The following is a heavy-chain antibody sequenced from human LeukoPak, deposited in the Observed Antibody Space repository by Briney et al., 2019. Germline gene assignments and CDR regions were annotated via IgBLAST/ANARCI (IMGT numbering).Heavy chain of an antibody. CDR2: ITGNSHTI. CDR3: ARDMGIVTGYYVDY. CDR1: GFTFSSYA. J-gene: IGHJ4*02. V-gene: IGHV3-48*01. D-gene: IGHD3-9*01. Sequence: GGSLRLSCAASGFTFSSYAMHWVRQAPGKGLEWVSYITGNSHTIYYADSVKGRFTISRDNAKNSLHLQMNSLRAEDTAVYYCARDMGIVTGYYVDYWGQGTLVTVSS.